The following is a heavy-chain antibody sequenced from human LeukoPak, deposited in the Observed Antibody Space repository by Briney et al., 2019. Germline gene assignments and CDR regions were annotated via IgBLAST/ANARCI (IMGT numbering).Heavy chain of an antibody. Sequence: SETLSLTCAVYGGSFSGYYWSWIRQPPGKGLEWIGEINHSGSTNYNPSLKSRVTISVDTSKNQFSLKLSSVTAADTALYYCARDSDYLDRNTEHNSFDAFDIWGHGTKVTVSS. CDR3: ARDSDYLDRNTEHNSFDAFDI. J-gene: IGHJ3*02. V-gene: IGHV4-34*01. CDR1: GGSFSGYY. D-gene: IGHD3-22*01. CDR2: INHSGST.